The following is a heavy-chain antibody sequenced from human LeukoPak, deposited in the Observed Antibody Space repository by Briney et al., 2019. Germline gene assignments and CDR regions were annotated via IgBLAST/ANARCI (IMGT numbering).Heavy chain of an antibody. J-gene: IGHJ4*02. Sequence: PGGSLRLSCAASGFTFSSYAMHWVRQAPGKGLEWVAVISYDGSNKYYADSAKGRFTISRDNSKNTLYLQMNSLRAEDTAVYYCARLVGTTVTPFAYWGQGTLVSVSS. D-gene: IGHD4-17*01. CDR3: ARLVGTTVTPFAY. V-gene: IGHV3-30-3*01. CDR1: GFTFSSYA. CDR2: ISYDGSNK.